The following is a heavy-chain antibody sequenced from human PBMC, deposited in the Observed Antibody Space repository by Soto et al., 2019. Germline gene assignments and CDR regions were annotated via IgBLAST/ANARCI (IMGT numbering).Heavy chain of an antibody. CDR2: IIVASGRT. V-gene: IGHV1-58*01. CDR3: VAELYSGGGCCSFDF. D-gene: IGHD1-26*01. CDR1: GFTFTNSA. J-gene: IGHJ3*01. Sequence: SVKVSCKTSGFTFTNSAVQWVRQARGQRLEWIGWIIVASGRTNYAREVQERVTISRDTSTSTAYMELSGLRSEDTAVYYCVAELYSGGGCCSFDFWGKGTMVTVSS.